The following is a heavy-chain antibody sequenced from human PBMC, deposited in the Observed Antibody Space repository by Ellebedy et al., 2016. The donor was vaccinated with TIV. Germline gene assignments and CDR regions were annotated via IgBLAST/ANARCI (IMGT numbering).Heavy chain of an antibody. Sequence: ASVKVSCXASGGTFSSYAISWVRQAPGQGLEWMGWMNPNSGNTGYAQKFQGRVTMTRNTSISTAYMELSSLRSEDTAVYYCARGDSGSPWGQGTLVTVSS. CDR3: ARGDSGSP. D-gene: IGHD1-26*01. V-gene: IGHV1-8*02. CDR1: GGTFSSYA. CDR2: MNPNSGNT. J-gene: IGHJ5*02.